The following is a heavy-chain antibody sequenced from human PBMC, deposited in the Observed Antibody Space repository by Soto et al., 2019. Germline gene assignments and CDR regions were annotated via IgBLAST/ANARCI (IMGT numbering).Heavy chain of an antibody. Sequence: QVQLQQWGAGLLKPSETLSLTCAVYGGSFSGYYWSWIRQPPGKGLEWIGEINHSGSTNYNPSLKSRVTISVDTSKNQFSRKLSSVTAADTAVYYCARVMADSSARPSDYWGQGTLVTVSS. V-gene: IGHV4-34*01. CDR1: GGSFSGYY. CDR2: INHSGST. D-gene: IGHD6-25*01. J-gene: IGHJ4*02. CDR3: ARVMADSSARPSDY.